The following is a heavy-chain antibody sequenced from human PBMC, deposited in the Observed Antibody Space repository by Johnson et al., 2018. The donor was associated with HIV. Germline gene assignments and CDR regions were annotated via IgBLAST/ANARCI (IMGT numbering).Heavy chain of an antibody. J-gene: IGHJ3*02. CDR1: GFTFSDYY. Sequence: QVLLVESGGGVVQPGGSLRLSCAASGFTFSDYYMSWIRQAPGKGLEWVSYISSSGSTIYYADSVKGRFTISRDNAKNSLYLQMNSLRAEDTAVYYCATFGYTSGWIVTDDAFDIWGQGTMVTVSS. D-gene: IGHD6-19*01. V-gene: IGHV3-11*04. CDR3: ATFGYTSGWIVTDDAFDI. CDR2: ISSSGSTI.